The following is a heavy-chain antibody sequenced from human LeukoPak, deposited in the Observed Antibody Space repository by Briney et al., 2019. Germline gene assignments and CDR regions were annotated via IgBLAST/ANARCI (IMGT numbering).Heavy chain of an antibody. V-gene: IGHV3-30*04. Sequence: TGGSLRLSCAASGFTFSSYAMHWVRQAPGKGLEWVAVISYDGSNKYYADSVKGRFTISRDNSKNTLYLQMNSLRAGDTAVYYCARSYNWNYGFDYWGQGTLVTVSS. CDR3: ARSYNWNYGFDY. CDR2: ISYDGSNK. CDR1: GFTFSSYA. J-gene: IGHJ4*02. D-gene: IGHD1-7*01.